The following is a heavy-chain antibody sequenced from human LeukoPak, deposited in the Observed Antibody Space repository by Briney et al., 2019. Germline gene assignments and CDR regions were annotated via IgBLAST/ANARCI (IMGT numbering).Heavy chain of an antibody. CDR2: INPSGCSI. D-gene: IGHD3-22*01. Sequence: ASVKVSCKPSGHIFTSYYMYWVRQAPGQGLEWMGIINPSGCSIRYAQKFQGRVTMTRDTSTGTVYMELSSLRSEDTAMYYCARGRNYYDSSGYYYEGDAFDIWGQGTMVTVSS. J-gene: IGHJ3*02. CDR1: GHIFTSYY. V-gene: IGHV1-46*01. CDR3: ARGRNYYDSSGYYYEGDAFDI.